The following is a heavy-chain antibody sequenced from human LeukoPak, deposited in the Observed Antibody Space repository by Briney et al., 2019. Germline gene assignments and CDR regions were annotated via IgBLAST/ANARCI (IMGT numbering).Heavy chain of an antibody. J-gene: IGHJ5*02. CDR2: IYPGDSDT. D-gene: IGHD1-26*01. CDR1: GYSFTSYW. CDR3: ARHEIGSYRWFDP. V-gene: IGHV5-51*01. Sequence: GESLKISCKGSGYSFTSYWIGWVRQMPGKGLEWMGIIYPGDSDTRYSPSFQGQVTISADKSISSAYLQWSSLEASDTAMYCCARHEIGSYRWFDPWGQGTLVTVSS.